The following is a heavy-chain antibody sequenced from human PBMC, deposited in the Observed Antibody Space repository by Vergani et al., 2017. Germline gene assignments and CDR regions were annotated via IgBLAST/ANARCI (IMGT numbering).Heavy chain of an antibody. CDR2: INHSGST. J-gene: IGHJ6*03. D-gene: IGHD2-2*01. CDR1: GGSFSGYY. Sequence: QVQLQQWGAGLLKPSETLSLTCAVYGGSFSGYYWSWIRQPPGKGLEWIGEINHSGSTNYNPYLKSRVTISVDTSKNQFSLKLSSVTAADTAVYYCARGRPAYCSSTSCYIYYYYYYYMDVWGKGTTVTVSS. CDR3: ARGRPAYCSSTSCYIYYYYYYYMDV. V-gene: IGHV4-34*01.